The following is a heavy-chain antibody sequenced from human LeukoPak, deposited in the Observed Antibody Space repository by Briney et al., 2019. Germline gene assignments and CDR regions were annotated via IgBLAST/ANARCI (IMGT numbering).Heavy chain of an antibody. Sequence: SETLSLTCTVSGGSISSSSYYWDWIRQPPGKGLEWIGNLYDSGSTHYNPSLKSRVTISVDTSKNQFSLKLTSVTAADTAVYYCARYGSGSYSDDHFQHWGQGTLVTVSS. CDR3: ARYGSGSYSDDHFQH. J-gene: IGHJ1*01. CDR1: GGSISSSSYY. V-gene: IGHV4-39*07. CDR2: LYDSGST. D-gene: IGHD3-10*01.